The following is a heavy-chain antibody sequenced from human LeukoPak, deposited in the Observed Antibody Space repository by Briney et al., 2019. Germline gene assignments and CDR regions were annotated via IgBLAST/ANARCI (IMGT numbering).Heavy chain of an antibody. Sequence: GGSLRLSCAASGFTFSSYAITWVRQAPGKGLEWVSAVSSNGAKTYYADSVKGRFTISRDNYKNMVFLQMNSLRAEDTAVYYRGKEEQRVITPGLDNWGQGTLVTVSS. V-gene: IGHV3-23*01. CDR1: GFTFSSYA. D-gene: IGHD4-23*01. CDR2: VSSNGAKT. CDR3: GKEEQRVITPGLDN. J-gene: IGHJ4*02.